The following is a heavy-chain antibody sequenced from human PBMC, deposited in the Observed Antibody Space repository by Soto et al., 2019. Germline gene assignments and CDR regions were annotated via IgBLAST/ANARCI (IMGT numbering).Heavy chain of an antibody. Sequence: GGSLRLSCAASGFTFSSYSMNWVRQAPGKGLEWVSYISSSSSTIYYAESVKGRFTISRDNSKNTLYLQMNSLRAEDTAVYYCARDMDYDSSGPDYWGQGTLVTVSS. CDR1: GFTFSSYS. CDR3: ARDMDYDSSGPDY. J-gene: IGHJ4*02. CDR2: ISSSSSTI. D-gene: IGHD3-22*01. V-gene: IGHV3-48*01.